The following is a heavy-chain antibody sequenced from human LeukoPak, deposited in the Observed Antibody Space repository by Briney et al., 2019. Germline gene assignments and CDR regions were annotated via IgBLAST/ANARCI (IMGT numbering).Heavy chain of an antibody. V-gene: IGHV3-53*01. CDR3: ARSLSIDDWFSFDY. Sequence: GGSLRLSCAASGFTVSSNYMSWVRQAPGKGLEWVSVIYSGGSTYYADSVKGRFTISRDNSKNTLYLQMNSLRAEDTAVYYCARSLSIDDWFSFDYWGQGTLVTVSS. D-gene: IGHD3-9*01. CDR2: IYSGGST. CDR1: GFTVSSNY. J-gene: IGHJ4*02.